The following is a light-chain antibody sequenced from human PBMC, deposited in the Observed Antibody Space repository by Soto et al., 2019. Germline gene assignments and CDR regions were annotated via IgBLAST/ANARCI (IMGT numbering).Light chain of an antibody. CDR3: QHYVSSPLT. CDR2: AAS. CDR1: LILSGTY. J-gene: IGKJ4*01. Sequence: DIVLKQSADTLSLSPGEIATLSCRASLILSGTYLPWYQQKLGQSPRLLIYAASTRATGVPSRFSGRVSGTYFTLTISRLEPAEFALYYCQHYVSSPLTVGGGTKVEIK. V-gene: IGKV3-20*01.